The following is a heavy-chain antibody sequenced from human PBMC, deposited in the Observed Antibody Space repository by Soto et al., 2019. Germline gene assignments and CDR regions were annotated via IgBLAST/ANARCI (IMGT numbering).Heavy chain of an antibody. V-gene: IGHV3-74*01. J-gene: IGHJ4*02. CDR1: GFTFSSYW. CDR3: ARDRVSSGRPYYLDY. Sequence: EVQLVESGGGLVQPGGSLRLSCAASGFTFSSYWMHWVRQAPGKGLVWVSRISSDGSSTTYADSVKGRFTISRDNAKNTLFLQMNSLRAEDTAVYYCARDRVSSGRPYYLDYWGQGTLVTVSS. D-gene: IGHD6-19*01. CDR2: ISSDGSST.